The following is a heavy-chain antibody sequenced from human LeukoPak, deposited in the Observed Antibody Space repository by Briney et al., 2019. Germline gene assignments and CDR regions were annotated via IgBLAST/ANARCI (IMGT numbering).Heavy chain of an antibody. D-gene: IGHD3-16*01. CDR2: ISSSSSYT. Sequence: GGSLRLSCAASGFTFSDYYMSWIRQAPGKGLEWVSYISSSSSYTNYADSVKGRFTISRDNSKNTLYLEMNSLRAEDTAVYYCARDWGSRGYYGTDVWGQGTTVTVSS. CDR1: GFTFSDYY. J-gene: IGHJ6*02. V-gene: IGHV3-11*06. CDR3: ARDWGSRGYYGTDV.